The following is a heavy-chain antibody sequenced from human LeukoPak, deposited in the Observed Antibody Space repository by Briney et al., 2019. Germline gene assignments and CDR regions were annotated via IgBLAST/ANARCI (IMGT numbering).Heavy chain of an antibody. J-gene: IGHJ3*02. V-gene: IGHV1-69*05. CDR1: GGTFNSYA. CDR2: IVPIYCRV. CDR3: ARGRWLQLGDAFDI. Sequence: SVKVSCKASGGTFNSYAISWVRQAPGHGVGWMGEIVPIYCRVNYAQKFQGRVTITTHDSPSTAYMELSSLRSEDTAVYYCARGRWLQLGDAFDIWGQGTMVTVSS. D-gene: IGHD5-24*01.